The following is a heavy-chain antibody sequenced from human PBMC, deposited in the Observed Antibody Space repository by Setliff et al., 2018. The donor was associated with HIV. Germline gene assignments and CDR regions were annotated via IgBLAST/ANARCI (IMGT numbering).Heavy chain of an antibody. CDR3: ARDSTQTYYDILTGYYTPSNDF. CDR1: GYTFTGYY. D-gene: IGHD3-9*01. V-gene: IGHV1-2*02. Sequence: ASVKVSCKASGYTFTGYYMHWVRQAPGQGIEWMGWNNPNSGGTNYAQKFQGRVTMTRVTSISTAYMELSRLRSDDTAVYYWARDSTQTYYDILTGYYTPSNDFWGQGTPVTVSS. CDR2: NNPNSGGT. J-gene: IGHJ4*02.